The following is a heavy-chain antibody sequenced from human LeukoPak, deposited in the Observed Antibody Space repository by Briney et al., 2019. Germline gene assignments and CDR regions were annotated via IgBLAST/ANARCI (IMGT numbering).Heavy chain of an antibody. D-gene: IGHD3-10*01. V-gene: IGHV3-23*01. J-gene: IGHJ4*02. CDR2: IRAGGDNT. Sequence: GGSLRLSCAASGFTFSSYGMSWVRQAPGKGLEWVSGIRAGGDNTYYADSVKGRFTISRNNSKNTLYLQMNSLRAEDTAVYYCAKGMVRGVILKGFDYWGQGTLVTVSS. CDR3: AKGMVRGVILKGFDY. CDR1: GFTFSSYG.